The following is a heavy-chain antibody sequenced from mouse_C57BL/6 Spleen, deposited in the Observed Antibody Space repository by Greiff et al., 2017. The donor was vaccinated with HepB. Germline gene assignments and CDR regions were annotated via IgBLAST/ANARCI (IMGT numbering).Heavy chain of an antibody. CDR2: IYPRSGNT. V-gene: IGHV1-81*01. D-gene: IGHD2-1*01. CDR3: ARNYGNPYAMDY. Sequence: VQGVESGAELARPGASVKLSCKASGYTFTSYGISWVKQRPGQGLEWIGEIYPRSGNTYYNEKFKGKATLTADKSSSTAYMELRSLTSEDSAVYFCARNYGNPYAMDYWGQGTSVTVSS. J-gene: IGHJ4*01. CDR1: GYTFTSYG.